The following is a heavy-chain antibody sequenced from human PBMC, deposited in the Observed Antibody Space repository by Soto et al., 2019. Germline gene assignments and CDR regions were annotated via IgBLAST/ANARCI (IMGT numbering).Heavy chain of an antibody. CDR3: ARSLYGDNFDY. Sequence: XETLCLTRGVSGHSLNSNYYWLWIRQPPGKGLEWIGAIHPSGTTYYSPSLKGRVTISMDTSKNHLSLRLSSMTAAYSCINFCARSLYGDNFDYWGQGIPVTVSS. J-gene: IGHJ4*02. V-gene: IGHV4-38-2*01. CDR1: GHSLNSNYY. CDR2: IHPSGTT. D-gene: IGHD4-17*01.